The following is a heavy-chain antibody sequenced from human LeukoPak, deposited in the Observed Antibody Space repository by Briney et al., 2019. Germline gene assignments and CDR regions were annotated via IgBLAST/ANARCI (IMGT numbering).Heavy chain of an antibody. CDR1: GGSISSYY. CDR3: ARRVGSSSWFWFDP. V-gene: IGHV4-59*08. Sequence: SETLSLTCTVSGGSISSYYWSWIRQPPGKGLEWIGYTYYSGSTNYNPSLKSRVTISVDTSKNQFSLKQSSVTAADTAVYYCARRVGSSSWFWFDPWGQGTLVTVSS. CDR2: TYYSGST. J-gene: IGHJ5*02. D-gene: IGHD6-13*01.